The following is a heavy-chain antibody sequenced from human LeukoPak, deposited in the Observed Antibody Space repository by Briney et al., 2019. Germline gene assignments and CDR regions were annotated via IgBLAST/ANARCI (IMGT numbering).Heavy chain of an antibody. CDR3: ARDRDGYNWFLDY. Sequence: SVKVSCKASGGTFSSYAISWVRQAPGQGLEWMGGIIPIFGTANYAQKFQGRVTITADESTSTAYMELSSLRSEDTAVYYCARDRDGYNWFLDYWGQGTLVTVSS. V-gene: IGHV1-69*13. D-gene: IGHD5-24*01. J-gene: IGHJ4*02. CDR1: GGTFSSYA. CDR2: IIPIFGTA.